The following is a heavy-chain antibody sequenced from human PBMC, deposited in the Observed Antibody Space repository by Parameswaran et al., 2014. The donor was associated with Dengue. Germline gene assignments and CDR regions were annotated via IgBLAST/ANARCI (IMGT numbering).Heavy chain of an antibody. CDR2: ISANGDNS. D-gene: IGHD5-18*01. J-gene: IGHJ6*03. Sequence: VRQLQEGLEYVSAISANGDNSYNANSVKGRFNISRDNSENTLYLQMGSLRAEDMAVYYCARGLGGYSPVHYLDVWGKGTTVTVSS. V-gene: IGHV3-64*01. CDR3: ARGLGGYSPVHYLDV.